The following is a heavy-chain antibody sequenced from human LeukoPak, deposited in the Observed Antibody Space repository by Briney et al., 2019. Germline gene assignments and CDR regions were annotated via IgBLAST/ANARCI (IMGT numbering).Heavy chain of an antibody. Sequence: GGSLRLSCAASGFTFSSYSMNWFRQAPGKGLEWVSSISSSSSYIYYADSVKGRFTISRDNAKNSLYLQMNSLRAEDTAVYYCARDGAYCGGDCYPYYFDYWGQGTLVTVSS. CDR2: ISSSSSYI. CDR1: GFTFSSYS. CDR3: ARDGAYCGGDCYPYYFDY. J-gene: IGHJ4*02. V-gene: IGHV3-21*03. D-gene: IGHD2-21*01.